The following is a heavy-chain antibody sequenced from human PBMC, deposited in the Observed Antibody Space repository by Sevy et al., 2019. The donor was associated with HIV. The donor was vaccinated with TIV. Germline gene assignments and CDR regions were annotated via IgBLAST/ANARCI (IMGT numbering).Heavy chain of an antibody. D-gene: IGHD1-1*01. Sequence: SETLSLTCTVSGGSISSRSYYWSWIRQPPGKGLEWIGSVYYSGCTNYNPSLKSRVTISVDTSKNQFFLKLSSVTAADTAVYYCARDFSWNGLDYWGQGTLVTVSS. CDR2: VYYSGCT. V-gene: IGHV4-61*01. CDR1: GGSISSRSYY. CDR3: ARDFSWNGLDY. J-gene: IGHJ4*02.